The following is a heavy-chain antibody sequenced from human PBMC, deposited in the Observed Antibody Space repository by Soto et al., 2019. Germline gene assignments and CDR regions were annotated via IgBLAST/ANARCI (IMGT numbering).Heavy chain of an antibody. V-gene: IGHV4-59*01. Sequence: LSETLSLTCTVSGGSISSYYWSWIRQPPGKGLEWIGYIYYSGSTNYNPSLKSRVTISVDTSKNQFSLKLSSVTAADTAVYYCARVEVPAAMRTEDYYFDYWGQGTLVTVSS. CDR2: IYYSGST. CDR1: GGSISSYY. J-gene: IGHJ4*02. D-gene: IGHD2-2*01. CDR3: ARVEVPAAMRTEDYYFDY.